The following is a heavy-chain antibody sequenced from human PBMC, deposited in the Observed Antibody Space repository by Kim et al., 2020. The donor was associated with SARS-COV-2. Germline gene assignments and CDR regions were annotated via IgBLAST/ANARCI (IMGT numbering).Heavy chain of an antibody. D-gene: IGHD4-17*01. CDR1: GFTFSSYP. CDR3: ERADRTVNHDPFDI. Sequence: GGSLRLSCEASGFTFSSYPMSWVRQAPGKGLEWVSYISSDSSVIHYADSVKGRFTISRDNGKSSLSLQMNSLRDEDTAVDYCERADRTVNHDPFDIWGQGTMVTVSS. J-gene: IGHJ3*02. V-gene: IGHV3-48*02. CDR2: ISSDSSVI.